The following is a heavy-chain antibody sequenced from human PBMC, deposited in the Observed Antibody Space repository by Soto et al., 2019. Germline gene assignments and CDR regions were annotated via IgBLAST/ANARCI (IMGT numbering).Heavy chain of an antibody. CDR1: GGTFSNYA. V-gene: IGHV1-69*01. CDR3: AHLSVGGPARSGAVDI. Sequence: QVQLVQSGAEVKKPGSSVKVSCKASGGTFSNYAINWVRQAPGQGLEWMGGIIPMFGTANYAQNYQARVTITADESTSTAHMELSSLRSEDTAVDFCAHLSVGGPARSGAVDIWGTGTMVTVYS. D-gene: IGHD2-2*01. J-gene: IGHJ3*02. CDR2: IIPMFGTA.